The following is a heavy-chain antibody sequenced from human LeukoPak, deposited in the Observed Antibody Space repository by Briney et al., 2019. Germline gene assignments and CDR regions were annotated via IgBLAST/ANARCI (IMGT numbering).Heavy chain of an antibody. J-gene: IGHJ4*02. D-gene: IGHD2-21*02. CDR1: GFTFSNAW. CDR2: TKSKTDGGTT. V-gene: IGHV3-15*01. CDR3: TTDFSGPVVVTGD. Sequence: GGSLRLSCAASGFTFSNAWMSWVRQAPGKGLEWVGRTKSKTDGGTTDYAAPVKGRFTISRDDSKNTLYLQMNSLKTEDTAVYYCTTDFSGPVVVTGDWGQGTLVTVSS.